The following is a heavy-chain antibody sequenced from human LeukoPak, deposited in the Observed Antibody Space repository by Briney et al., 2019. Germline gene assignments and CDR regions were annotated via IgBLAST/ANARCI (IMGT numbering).Heavy chain of an antibody. CDR1: GYTFTSYG. D-gene: IGHD3-10*01. CDR2: ISAYNGNT. J-gene: IGHJ4*02. V-gene: IGHV1-18*04. CDR3: ARDANPYYYSSGSYRAFDY. Sequence: ASVKVSCKASGYTFTSYGISWVRQAPGQGLEWMGWISAYNGNTNYAQKLQGRVTMTTDTSTSTAYMELRSLRSDDTAVYYCARDANPYYYSSGSYRAFDYWGQGTLVTVSS.